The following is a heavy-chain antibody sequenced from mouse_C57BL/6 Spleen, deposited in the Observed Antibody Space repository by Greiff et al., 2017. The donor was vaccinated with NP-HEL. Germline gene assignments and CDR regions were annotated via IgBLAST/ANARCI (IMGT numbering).Heavy chain of an antibody. CDR2: INPNNGGT. V-gene: IGHV1-26*01. J-gene: IGHJ3*01. Sequence: VQLQQSGPELVKPGASVKISCKASGYTFTDYYMNWVKQSHGKSLEWIGDINPNNGGTSYNQKFKGKATLTVDKSSSTAYMELRSLTSEDSAVYYCARQFDYYGSSYQAWFAYWGQGTLVTVSA. CDR3: ARQFDYYGSSYQAWFAY. D-gene: IGHD1-1*01. CDR1: GYTFTDYY.